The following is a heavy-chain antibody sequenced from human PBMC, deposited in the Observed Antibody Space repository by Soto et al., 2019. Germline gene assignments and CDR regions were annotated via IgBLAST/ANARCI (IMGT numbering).Heavy chain of an antibody. CDR1: GFSLSTSGVG. D-gene: IGHD2-2*01. J-gene: IGHJ5*02. CDR3: AGHTVEDIVVVPAALFDP. V-gene: IGHV2-5*02. Sequence: SGPTLVNPTQTLTLTCTFSGFSLSTSGVGVGWIRQPPGKALEWLALIYWDDDKRYSPSLKSRLTITKDTSKNQVVLTMTNMDPVDTATYYCAGHTVEDIVVVPAALFDPWGQGTLVTVSS. CDR2: IYWDDDK.